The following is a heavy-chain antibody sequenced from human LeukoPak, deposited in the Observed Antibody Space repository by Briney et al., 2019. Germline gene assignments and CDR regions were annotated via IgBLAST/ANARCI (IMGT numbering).Heavy chain of an antibody. Sequence: PGRSLRLSCAASGFTFSSYAMHWVRQAPGKGLEWVAVISCDGSNKYYAVSVKGRFTISRDNSKNTLYLQMNSLRAEDTAVYYCAREWGDGYNDFDYWGQGTLVTVSS. CDR1: GFTFSSYA. D-gene: IGHD5-24*01. CDR3: AREWGDGYNDFDY. CDR2: ISCDGSNK. V-gene: IGHV3-30-3*01. J-gene: IGHJ4*02.